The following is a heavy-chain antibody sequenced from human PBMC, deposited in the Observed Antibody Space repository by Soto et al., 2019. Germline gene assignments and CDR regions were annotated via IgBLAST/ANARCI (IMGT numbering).Heavy chain of an antibody. CDR2: INHSGST. J-gene: IGHJ6*02. D-gene: IGHD6-13*01. CDR1: GVSFNDYY. CDR3: ARGRKQLVLAYYDYYGMDV. V-gene: IGHV4-34*01. Sequence: SETLSLTCAVYGVSFNDYYWSWIRQPPGKGLEWSGEINHSGSTNYNPSLKGRVTISVDMSKNQFSLKLNSMTAADTAVYYCARGRKQLVLAYYDYYGMDVWGQGPTVTVSS.